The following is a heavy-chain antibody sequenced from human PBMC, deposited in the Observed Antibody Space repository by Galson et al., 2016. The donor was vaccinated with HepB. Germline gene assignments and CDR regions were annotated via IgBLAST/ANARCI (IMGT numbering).Heavy chain of an antibody. D-gene: IGHD4-23*01. CDR1: GFTFSSYA. CDR2: ISGSGGST. J-gene: IGHJ1*01. V-gene: IGHV3-23*01. Sequence: SLRLSCAASGFTFSSYAMSWVRQAPGKGLEWVSAISGSGGSTYYADSVKGRFTISRDNSKNTLYLQMNSLRAEDTAVYYCAKDRYLYGGNSGAAEYFQPWGQGTLVTVSS. CDR3: AKDRYLYGGNSGAAEYFQP.